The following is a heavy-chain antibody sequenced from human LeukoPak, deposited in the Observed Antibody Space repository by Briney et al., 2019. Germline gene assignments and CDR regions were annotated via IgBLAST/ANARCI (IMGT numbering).Heavy chain of an antibody. CDR2: LTGDGNT. Sequence: PGGSLRLSCAASGFTFTSYAMSWVCQAPRKGLEWVSVLTGDGNTYYADSVKGRFTNSRDDSKNTLFLQMNSLRAEDTAVYFCAKVKWKLIGYFDYWGQGTLVTVSS. V-gene: IGHV3-23*01. CDR1: GFTFTSYA. D-gene: IGHD1-20*01. J-gene: IGHJ4*02. CDR3: AKVKWKLIGYFDY.